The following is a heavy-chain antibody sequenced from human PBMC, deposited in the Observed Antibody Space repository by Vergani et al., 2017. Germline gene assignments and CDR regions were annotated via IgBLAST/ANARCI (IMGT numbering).Heavy chain of an antibody. D-gene: IGHD2-15*01. CDR3: ARGGMSPSEIEPKNAFHV. Sequence: QVQLQESGPGLVKSSETLSLTCSVSFDSIRNLYCNWIRQPSGKGPEWLGTMDRTGRTHISPSLKSRLTISVDTTKNQFSLRLTSATAADTAVYFCARGGMSPSEIEPKNAFHVWGQGTRVSV. J-gene: IGHJ3*01. CDR2: MDRTGRT. V-gene: IGHV4-59*11. CDR1: FDSIRNLY.